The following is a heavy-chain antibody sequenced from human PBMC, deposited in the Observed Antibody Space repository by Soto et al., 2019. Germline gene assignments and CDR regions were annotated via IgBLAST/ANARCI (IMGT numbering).Heavy chain of an antibody. J-gene: IGHJ4*02. CDR2: IYYSGST. CDR1: GGSISSYY. D-gene: IGHD4-4*01. Sequence: SETLSLTCTVSGGSISSYYWSWIRQPPGKGLEWIGYIYYSGSTNYNPSLKSRVTISVDMSKNQFSLKLSSVTAADTAVYYCARHLSPTVDSPMDYWGQGTLVTVSS. V-gene: IGHV4-59*08. CDR3: ARHLSPTVDSPMDY.